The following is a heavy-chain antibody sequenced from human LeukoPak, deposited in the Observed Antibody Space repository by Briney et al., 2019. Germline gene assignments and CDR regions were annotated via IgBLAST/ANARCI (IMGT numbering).Heavy chain of an antibody. CDR2: ISYDGSNK. Sequence: GGSLRLSCAVSGFTFSSYGMHWVRQAPGKGLEWVAVISYDGSNKYYADSVKGRFTISRGNSKNTLYLQMNSLRAEDTAVYYCARALDEGARFDYWGQGTLVTVSS. D-gene: IGHD3-16*01. CDR1: GFTFSSYG. CDR3: ARALDEGARFDY. J-gene: IGHJ4*02. V-gene: IGHV3-30*03.